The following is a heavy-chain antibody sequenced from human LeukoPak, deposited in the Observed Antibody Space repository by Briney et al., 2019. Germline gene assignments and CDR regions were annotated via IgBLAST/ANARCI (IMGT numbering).Heavy chain of an antibody. Sequence: PGGSLRLSCAASGFTFGSYGMSWVRQAPGKGLEWVSFITPNADRASYADSVKGRFTISRDNPRNTLYMQMNSLRDDDTAVYYCAIMHGYYDGSGYWVQWGQGTLVTVSS. CDR3: AIMHGYYDGSGYWVQ. CDR1: GFTFGSYG. V-gene: IGHV3-23*01. J-gene: IGHJ1*01. D-gene: IGHD3-22*01. CDR2: ITPNADRA.